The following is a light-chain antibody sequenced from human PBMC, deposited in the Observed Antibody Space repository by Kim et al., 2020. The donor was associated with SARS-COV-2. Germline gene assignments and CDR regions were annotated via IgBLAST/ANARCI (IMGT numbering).Light chain of an antibody. CDR3: QQYRYWPIT. V-gene: IGKV3-15*01. Sequence: LCPGGGATLPRSASQSVDRNVSWYQQKTGQPPSLLIYRASTRATGIPARFSGSGSGTDFSLTISSLQSEDLALYYCQQYRYWPITFGQGTRLEIK. CDR2: RAS. CDR1: QSVDRN. J-gene: IGKJ5*01.